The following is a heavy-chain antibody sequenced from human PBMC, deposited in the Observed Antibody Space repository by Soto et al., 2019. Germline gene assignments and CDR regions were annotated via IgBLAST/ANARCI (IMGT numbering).Heavy chain of an antibody. CDR1: GFSIRRSA. D-gene: IGHD1-1*01. J-gene: IGHJ5*02. V-gene: IGHV3-30*04. CDR2: IAYDGSNR. Sequence: QVQLVESGGGVVQPGRSRRLSCAASGFSIRRSAMHWVRQAPGKGLEWVAVIAYDGSNRWYADSAKGRFTISRDNSKNTVYLEMSSLRGEDTAVYYCARDLQAGTDNVNWFAPWGQGTLVTVSS. CDR3: ARDLQAGTDNVNWFAP.